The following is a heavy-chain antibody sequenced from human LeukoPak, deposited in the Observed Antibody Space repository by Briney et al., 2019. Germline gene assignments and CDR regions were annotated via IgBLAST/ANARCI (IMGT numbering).Heavy chain of an antibody. J-gene: IGHJ6*03. Sequence: SVKVSCKASGGTFSSYAISWVRQAPGQGLKWMGGIIPIFGTANYAQKFQGRVTITTDESTSTAYMELSSLRSEDTAVYYCARARGDNWTPYYYYYIDVWGKGTTVTVSS. CDR2: IIPIFGTA. CDR1: GGTFSSYA. D-gene: IGHD1-1*01. V-gene: IGHV1-69*05. CDR3: ARARGDNWTPYYYYYIDV.